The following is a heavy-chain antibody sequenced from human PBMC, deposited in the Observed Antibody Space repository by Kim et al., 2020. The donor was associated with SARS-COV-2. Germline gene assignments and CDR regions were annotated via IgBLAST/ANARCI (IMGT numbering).Heavy chain of an antibody. CDR3: ARDVRVGVGTRAAFGI. Sequence: GGSLRLSCAASGFTFSSYSMNWVRQAPGKGLEWVSSISSSSRYIYYADSVKDRFTISRDSAKSSLYLQMSSLRAEDTAVYYCARDVRVGVGTRAAFGIWG. CDR2: ISSSSRYI. V-gene: IGHV3-21*01. CDR1: GFTFSSYS. J-gene: IGHJ3*02. D-gene: IGHD1-26*01.